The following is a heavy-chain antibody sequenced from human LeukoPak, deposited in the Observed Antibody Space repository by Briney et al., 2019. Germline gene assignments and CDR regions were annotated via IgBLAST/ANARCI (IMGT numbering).Heavy chain of an antibody. CDR2: INHSGST. CDR3: ARGTPTPYDYVWGSYRGQWFDP. CDR1: GGSFSGYY. D-gene: IGHD3-16*02. J-gene: IGHJ5*02. V-gene: IGHV4-34*01. Sequence: SETLSLTCAVYGGSFSGYYWSWIRQPPGKGLEWIGEINHSGSTNYNPSLKSRVTISVDTSKNQFSLKLSSVTAADTAEYYCARGTPTPYDYVWGSYRGQWFDPWGQGTLVTVSS.